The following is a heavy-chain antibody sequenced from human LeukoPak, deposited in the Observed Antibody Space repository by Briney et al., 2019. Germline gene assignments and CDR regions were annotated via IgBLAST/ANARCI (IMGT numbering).Heavy chain of an antibody. CDR2: IKQDGSEQ. D-gene: IGHD6-19*01. V-gene: IGHV3-7*01. Sequence: GGSLRLSCVVSGRSFSNYWMSWVRQAPGKGLEWVANIKQDGSEQYYVASVKGRFTISRDNAKDSVYLQMNSLRVEDTAVYFCASGSGWVFDYWGHGTLVTVSS. CDR3: ASGSGWVFDY. J-gene: IGHJ4*01. CDR1: GRSFSNYW.